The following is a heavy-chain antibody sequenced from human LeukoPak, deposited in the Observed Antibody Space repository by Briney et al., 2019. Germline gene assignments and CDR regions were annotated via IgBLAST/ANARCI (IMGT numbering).Heavy chain of an antibody. V-gene: IGHV3-66*01. CDR2: IYSSGST. CDR1: GFTVSSNY. Sequence: GGSLRLSCAASGFTVSSNYMSWVRQAPGKGLEWVSIIYSSGSTYYADSVKGRFTVSRDNSKNTLYLQMNSLRAEDTAVYHWAREALGGGGYWGQGTLVTVSS. J-gene: IGHJ4*02. D-gene: IGHD3-10*01. CDR3: AREALGGGGY.